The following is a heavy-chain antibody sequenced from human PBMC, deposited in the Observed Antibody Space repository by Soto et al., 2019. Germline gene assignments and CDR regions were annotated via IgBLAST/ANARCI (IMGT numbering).Heavy chain of an antibody. CDR3: ARDGTEVYYYDSSGYYFPDY. J-gene: IGHJ4*02. CDR2: ISYDGSNK. Sequence: QVQLVESGGGVVQPGRSLRLSCAASGFTFSSYAMHWVRQAPGKGLEWVAVISYDGSNKYYADSVKGRFTISRDNSKNTLYLQMNSLRAEDTAVYYCARDGTEVYYYDSSGYYFPDYWGQGTLVTVSS. CDR1: GFTFSSYA. D-gene: IGHD3-22*01. V-gene: IGHV3-30-3*01.